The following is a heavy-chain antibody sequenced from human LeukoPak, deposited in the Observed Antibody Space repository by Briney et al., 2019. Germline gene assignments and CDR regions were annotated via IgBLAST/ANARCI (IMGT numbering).Heavy chain of an antibody. CDR2: INLNSGGT. Sequence: ASVKVSCKASGYTFTGYYMHWVRQAPGQGLEWIGWINLNSGGTNDAQKFQDRVTMTRDTSISTAYMELSRLRFDDTAVYYCARSPDILTGENFDYWGQGTLVTVSS. D-gene: IGHD3-9*01. V-gene: IGHV1-2*02. CDR1: GYTFTGYY. CDR3: ARSPDILTGENFDY. J-gene: IGHJ4*02.